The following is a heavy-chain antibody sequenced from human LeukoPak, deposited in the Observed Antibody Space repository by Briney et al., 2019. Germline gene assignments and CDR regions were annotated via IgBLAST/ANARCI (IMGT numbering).Heavy chain of an antibody. J-gene: IGHJ4*02. Sequence: ASVKDSCKASGYTFTGYYMHWVRQAPGQGLEWMGWINPNSGGTNYAQKFQGRVTMTRDTSISTAYMELSRLRSDDTAVYYCARTDSGSYYSYGYWGQGTLVTVSS. CDR1: GYTFTGYY. V-gene: IGHV1-2*02. CDR3: ARTDSGSYYSYGY. D-gene: IGHD1-26*01. CDR2: INPNSGGT.